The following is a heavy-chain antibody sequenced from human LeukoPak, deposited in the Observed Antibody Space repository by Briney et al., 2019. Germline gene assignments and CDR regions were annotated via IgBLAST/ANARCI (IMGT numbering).Heavy chain of an antibody. D-gene: IGHD3-22*01. J-gene: IGHJ6*02. Sequence: GGSLRLSCAASGFTFSSYGMHWVRQAPGKGLEWVAVISYDGSNKYYADSVKGRFTISRDNSKNTLYLQMNSLRAEDTAVYYCAKDLDYYDSNYYGMDVWGQGTLVTVSS. CDR1: GFTFSSYG. V-gene: IGHV3-30*18. CDR2: ISYDGSNK. CDR3: AKDLDYYDSNYYGMDV.